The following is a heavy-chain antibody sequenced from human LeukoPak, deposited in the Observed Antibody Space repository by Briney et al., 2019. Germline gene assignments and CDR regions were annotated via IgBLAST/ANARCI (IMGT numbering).Heavy chain of an antibody. CDR2: IKSKTDGGTT. CDR1: GFTLSTYG. V-gene: IGHV3-15*01. Sequence: GRSLRLSCAASGFTLSTYGMHWGRQAPGKGLEWVGRIKSKTDGGTTDYAAPVKGRFTISRDDSKNTLYLQMNSLKTEDTAVYYCTRSGPKYGMDVWGQGTTVSVSS. J-gene: IGHJ6*01. D-gene: IGHD6-19*01. CDR3: TRSGPKYGMDV.